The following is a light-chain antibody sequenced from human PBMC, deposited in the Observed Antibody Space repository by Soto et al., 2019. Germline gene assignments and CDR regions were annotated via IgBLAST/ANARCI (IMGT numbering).Light chain of an antibody. V-gene: IGKV3-20*01. CDR1: QSVSNNY. J-gene: IGKJ1*01. CDR3: QQYGRTPRT. Sequence: ESVLTQSPGTLFLSQGERATLSCRASQSVSNNYLAWYQQKPGQAPRLLIYGASSRATGIPDRFSGSGSGTDFTLTISRLEPEDFAVYYCQQYGRTPRTFGQGTK. CDR2: GAS.